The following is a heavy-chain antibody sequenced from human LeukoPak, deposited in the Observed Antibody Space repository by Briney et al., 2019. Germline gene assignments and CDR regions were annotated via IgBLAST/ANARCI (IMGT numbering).Heavy chain of an antibody. CDR2: INHSGSI. J-gene: IGHJ3*02. CDR3: ARFPCSGDSCYSGIRVFDI. CDR1: GGSFGGYY. D-gene: IGHD2-15*01. V-gene: IGHV4-34*01. Sequence: SETLSLTCAIYGGSFGGYYWNWIRQSPGKGLEWIGEINHSGSINYNPSLKSRVTILVDTSKNQFSLKLSSMTAADTAVYYCARFPCSGDSCYSGIRVFDIWGQGTMVTVSS.